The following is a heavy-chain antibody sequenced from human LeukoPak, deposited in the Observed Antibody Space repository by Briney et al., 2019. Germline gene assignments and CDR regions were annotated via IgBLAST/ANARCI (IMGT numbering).Heavy chain of an antibody. D-gene: IGHD3-22*01. CDR3: ARDYYDSSGYHCVDY. CDR1: GYTFTSYG. Sequence: ASVKVSCKASGYTFTSYGISWVRQAPGQGLEWMGWISAYNGNTNYAQKLQGRVTMTTDTSTSTAYMELRSLRSDDTAVYYCARDYYDSSGYHCVDYWGQGTLVTVSS. J-gene: IGHJ4*02. CDR2: ISAYNGNT. V-gene: IGHV1-18*01.